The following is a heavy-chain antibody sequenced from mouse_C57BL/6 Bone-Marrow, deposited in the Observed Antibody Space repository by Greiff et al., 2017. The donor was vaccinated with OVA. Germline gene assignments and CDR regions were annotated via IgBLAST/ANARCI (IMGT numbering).Heavy chain of an antibody. J-gene: IGHJ2*01. CDR2: IHPSDSDT. V-gene: IGHV1-74*01. CDR3: AIGGPYGSLFDY. D-gene: IGHD1-1*01. Sequence: QVQLKQPGAELVKPGASVKVSCKASGYTFTSYWMHWVKQRPGQGLEWIGRIHPSDSDTNSNQKFKGKATLTVDKSSSTAYMQLSSLTSEYSAVYYCAIGGPYGSLFDYWGQGTTLTVSS. CDR1: GYTFTSYW.